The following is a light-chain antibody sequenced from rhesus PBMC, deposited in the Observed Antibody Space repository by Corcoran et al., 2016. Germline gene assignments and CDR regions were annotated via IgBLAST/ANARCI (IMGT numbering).Light chain of an antibody. Sequence: DIQMTQSPSSLSASVGDRVTVTCRASQGINKELSWFQPKPGEAPTLLIFAASTLPTGVSSVFSGSGSGTDYTLTISSLQPEDVATYYCLQDYTTPYTFGQGTKVEIK. CDR3: LQDYTTPYT. CDR2: AAS. J-gene: IGKJ2*01. V-gene: IGKV1-94*01. CDR1: QGINKE.